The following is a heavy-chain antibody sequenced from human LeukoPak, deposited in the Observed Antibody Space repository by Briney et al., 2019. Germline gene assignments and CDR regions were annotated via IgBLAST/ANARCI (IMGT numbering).Heavy chain of an antibody. CDR3: ATHDHFVVVPDGDHSHNGLDV. J-gene: IGHJ6*02. CDR1: GYTLTELS. V-gene: IGHV1-24*01. D-gene: IGHD2-2*01. Sequence: GASVKVSCKVSGYTLTELSMHWVRQAPGKGLEWMGGFDPEDGETIYAQKFEGRVIMTEDTSTDTAYMEMSRLTSEDTAVYYCATHDHFVVVPDGDHSHNGLDVWGQGTTVTVSS. CDR2: FDPEDGET.